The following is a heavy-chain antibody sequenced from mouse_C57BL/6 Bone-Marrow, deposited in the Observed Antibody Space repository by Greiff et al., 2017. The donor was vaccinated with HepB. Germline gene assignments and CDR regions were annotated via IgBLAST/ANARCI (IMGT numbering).Heavy chain of an antibody. CDR3: ALTLNWDGGFDY. V-gene: IGHV1-26*01. Sequence: EVQLQQSGPELVKPGASVKISCKASGYTFTDYYMNWVKQSHGKSLEWIGDINPNNGGTSYNQKFKGKATLTVDKSSSTAYMELRSLTSEDSAVYYCALTLNWDGGFDYWGQGTTLTVSS. D-gene: IGHD4-1*01. CDR1: GYTFTDYY. J-gene: IGHJ2*01. CDR2: INPNNGGT.